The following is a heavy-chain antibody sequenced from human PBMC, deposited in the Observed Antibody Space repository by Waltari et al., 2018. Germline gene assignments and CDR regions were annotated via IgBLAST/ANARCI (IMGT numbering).Heavy chain of an antibody. CDR3: ARDTGGSHGALDY. V-gene: IGHV3-66*02. J-gene: IGHJ4*02. CDR1: GFTVSSNY. CDR2: IYSGGST. Sequence: EVQLVESGGGLVQPGGSLRLSCAASGFTVSSNYMSWVRQAPGKGLEWVSVIYSGGSTYYADSVKGRFTISRDNSKNTLYLQMNSLRAEDTAVYYCARDTGGSHGALDYWGQGTLVTVSS. D-gene: IGHD1-26*01.